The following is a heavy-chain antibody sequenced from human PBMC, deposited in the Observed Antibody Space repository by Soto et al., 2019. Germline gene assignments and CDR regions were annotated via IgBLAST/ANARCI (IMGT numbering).Heavy chain of an antibody. V-gene: IGHV1-69*13. J-gene: IGHJ6*02. D-gene: IGHD4-4*01. CDR3: ARVRDLMTTVTTPSCYGMDV. Sequence: GASVKVSCKASGGTFSSYAISWVRQAPGQGLEWMGGIIPIFGTANYAQKLQGRVTITADESTSTAYMELSSLRSEDTAVYYCARVRDLMTTVTTPSCYGMDVWGQGTTVTVSS. CDR2: IIPIFGTA. CDR1: GGTFSSYA.